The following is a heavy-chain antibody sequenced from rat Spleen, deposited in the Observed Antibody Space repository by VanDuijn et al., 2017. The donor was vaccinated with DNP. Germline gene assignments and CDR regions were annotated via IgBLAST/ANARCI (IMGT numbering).Heavy chain of an antibody. CDR2: ISPSGGST. D-gene: IGHD1-6*01. CDR1: GFIFSNYG. V-gene: IGHV5-19*01. J-gene: IGHJ4*01. Sequence: EVQLVESGGGLVQPGRSLKLSCAASGFIFSNYGMHWIRQAPTKGLEWVASISPSGGSTYYRDSVKGRFTISRDNAKSILYLQMDSLRSEDTATYYCATPLVDYWITDAMDAWGQGTSVTVSS. CDR3: ATPLVDYWITDAMDA.